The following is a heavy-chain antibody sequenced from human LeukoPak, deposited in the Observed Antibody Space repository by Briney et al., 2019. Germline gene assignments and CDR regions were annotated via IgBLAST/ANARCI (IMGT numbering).Heavy chain of an antibody. CDR1: GFTFNRYG. V-gene: IGHV3-30*03. J-gene: IGHJ3*02. CDR3: ARGAAYYYDSSPNGLDAFDI. D-gene: IGHD3-22*01. Sequence: GRSLRLSCEASGFTFNRYGMHWVRQAPGKGLEWVAVISYAGSNKYYADSVKGRFTISRDNSKNTLYLQMNSLRAEDTALYYCARGAAYYYDSSPNGLDAFDIWGQGTMVTVSS. CDR2: ISYAGSNK.